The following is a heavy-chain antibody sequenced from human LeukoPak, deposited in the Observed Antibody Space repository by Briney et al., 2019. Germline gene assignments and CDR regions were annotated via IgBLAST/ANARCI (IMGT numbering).Heavy chain of an antibody. Sequence: SETLSLTCTVSGGSISSYYWSWIRQPPGKGLEWIGYIYYSGSTNYNPSLKSRVTISVDTSKNQFSLKLSSVTAADTAVYYCARFGAAPRARASDIWGQGTMVTVSS. CDR3: ARFGAAPRARASDI. V-gene: IGHV4-59*08. CDR1: GGSISSYY. D-gene: IGHD3-16*01. CDR2: IYYSGST. J-gene: IGHJ3*02.